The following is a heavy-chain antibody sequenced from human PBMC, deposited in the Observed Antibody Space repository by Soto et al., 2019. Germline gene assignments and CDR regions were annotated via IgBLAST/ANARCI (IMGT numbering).Heavy chain of an antibody. CDR3: AHLDWFIDY. CDR2: ISYDGRKK. D-gene: IGHD3-9*01. V-gene: IGHV3-30*04. Sequence: GGSLRLSCAASGFTFSSYAMHWVRQAPGKGLEWVAVISYDGRKKYYADSVKGRFTISRDNSKNTLYLQMNSLRAEDTAVYYCAHLDWFIDYWGQGTLVTVPS. CDR1: GFTFSSYA. J-gene: IGHJ4*02.